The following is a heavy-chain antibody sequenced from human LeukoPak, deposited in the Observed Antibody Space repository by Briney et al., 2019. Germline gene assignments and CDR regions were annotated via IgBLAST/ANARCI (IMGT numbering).Heavy chain of an antibody. V-gene: IGHV3-48*03. Sequence: SGGSLRLSCAASGFTFSSYEMNWVRQAPGKGLEWVSYISSSGSTIYYADSVKGRFTISRDNAKNSLYLQMNSLRAEDTAVYYCAKEETTRAWFGEQGPFDYWGQGTLVTVSS. CDR1: GFTFSSYE. J-gene: IGHJ4*02. CDR2: ISSSGSTI. D-gene: IGHD3-10*01. CDR3: AKEETTRAWFGEQGPFDY.